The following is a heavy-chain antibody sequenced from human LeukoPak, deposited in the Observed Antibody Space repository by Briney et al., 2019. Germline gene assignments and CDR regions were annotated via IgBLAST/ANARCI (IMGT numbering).Heavy chain of an antibody. CDR2: VSGRTGVV. Sequence: GGSLRLSCATSGFTFTDYGMNWVRQAPGKGLEWVSFVSGRTGVVHYADSVKGRFTISRDNSKNTVYLQMNSLRAEDTAVYYCAKGASSWSHYMDVWGKGTTVTVSS. V-gene: IGHV3-23*01. CDR1: GFTFTDYG. D-gene: IGHD6-13*01. CDR3: AKGASSWSHYMDV. J-gene: IGHJ6*03.